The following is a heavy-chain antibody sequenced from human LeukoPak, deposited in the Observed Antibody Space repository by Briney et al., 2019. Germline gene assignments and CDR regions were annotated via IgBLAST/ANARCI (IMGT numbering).Heavy chain of an antibody. V-gene: IGHV3-21*01. J-gene: IGHJ4*02. CDR2: ITRGGDNT. D-gene: IGHD6-19*01. CDR3: ARYFLAVAGTGFVY. CDR1: GFTFSSYS. Sequence: GGSLRLSCAASGFTFSSYSMNWVRQAPGKGLEWVSSITRGGDNTYSEDSVKGRFTISRDNAKDSLYLQLNSLRAEDTAVYYCARYFLAVAGTGFVYWGQGTLVTVSS.